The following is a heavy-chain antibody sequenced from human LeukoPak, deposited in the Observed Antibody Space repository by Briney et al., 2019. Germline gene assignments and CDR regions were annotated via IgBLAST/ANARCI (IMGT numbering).Heavy chain of an antibody. CDR1: GGSISSGGYS. Sequence: PSETLSLTCAVSGGSISSGGYSWSWIRQPPGKGLEWIGYIYYSGSTNYNPSLKSRVTISVDTSKNQFSLKLSSVTAADTAVYYCATLTVPAAISGWFDPWGQGTLVTVSS. D-gene: IGHD2-2*02. CDR2: IYYSGST. V-gene: IGHV4-61*08. J-gene: IGHJ5*02. CDR3: ATLTVPAAISGWFDP.